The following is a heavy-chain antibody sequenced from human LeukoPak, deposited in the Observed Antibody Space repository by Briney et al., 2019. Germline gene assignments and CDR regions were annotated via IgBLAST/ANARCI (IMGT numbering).Heavy chain of an antibody. J-gene: IGHJ3*02. CDR1: GFTFSSYA. V-gene: IGHV3-23*01. CDR2: ISGSGGST. CDR3: AKDWQLLWFGGLLPDAFDI. D-gene: IGHD3-10*01. Sequence: PGGSLRLSCAASGFTFSSYAMSWVRQAPGKGLEWVSAISGSGGSTYYADSVKGRLTISRDNSKNTLYLQMNSLRAEDTAVYYCAKDWQLLWFGGLLPDAFDIWGQGTMVTVSS.